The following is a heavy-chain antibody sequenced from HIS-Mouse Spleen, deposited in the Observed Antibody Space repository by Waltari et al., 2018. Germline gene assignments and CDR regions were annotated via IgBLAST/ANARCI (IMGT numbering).Heavy chain of an antibody. CDR1: GGSISSSRYY. J-gene: IGHJ2*01. V-gene: IGHV4-39*07. CDR2: IYYSGST. CDR3: AREIPYSSSWYDLYFDL. Sequence: QLQLQESGPGLVKPSETLSLTCTVSGGSISSSRYYGGWIRQPPGKGLDWIGSIYYSGSTYYNPSLKRRVTISVDTSKNQFSLKLSSVTAADTAVYYCAREIPYSSSWYDLYFDLWGRGTLVTVSS. D-gene: IGHD6-13*01.